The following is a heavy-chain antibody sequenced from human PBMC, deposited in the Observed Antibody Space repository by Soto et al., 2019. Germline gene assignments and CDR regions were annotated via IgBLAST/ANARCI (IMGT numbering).Heavy chain of an antibody. CDR1: GFTFSSYG. Sequence: GGSLRLSCAASGFTFSSYGMHWVRQAPGKGLEWVAVISYDGSNKYCADSVKGRFTISRDNSKNTLYLQMNSLRAEDTAVYYCAKVLRGPGFYLYYYYGMDVWGQGTTVTVSS. J-gene: IGHJ6*02. CDR3: AKVLRGPGFYLYYYYGMDV. CDR2: ISYDGSNK. V-gene: IGHV3-30*18. D-gene: IGHD3-10*01.